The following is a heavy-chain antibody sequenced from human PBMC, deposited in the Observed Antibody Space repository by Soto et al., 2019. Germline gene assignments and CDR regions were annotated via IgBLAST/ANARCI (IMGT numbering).Heavy chain of an antibody. V-gene: IGHV1-18*01. J-gene: IGHJ3*02. CDR1: GYTFTSYG. CDR2: ISAYNGNT. D-gene: IGHD6-19*01. CDR3: AREGAVAGAGAFDI. Sequence: GASVKVSCKASGYTFTSYGIIWVRQAPGQGLEWMGWISAYNGNTNYAQKLQGRVTMTTDTSTSTAYMELRSLRSDDTAVYYCAREGAVAGAGAFDIWGQGTMVTVSS.